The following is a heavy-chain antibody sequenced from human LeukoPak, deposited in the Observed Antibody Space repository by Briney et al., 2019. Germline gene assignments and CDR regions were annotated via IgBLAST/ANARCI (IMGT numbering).Heavy chain of an antibody. CDR3: ARQAGYCSSTSCYTRNYYFDY. V-gene: IGHV5-51*01. J-gene: IGHJ4*02. CDR1: GYSFTNNW. Sequence: GESLKISCKGSGYSFTNNWIGWVRQMPGKGLEWMGITYPGDSNTRYSPSFQGQVTISADKSISTAYLQWSSLKASDTAMYYCARQAGYCSSTSCYTRNYYFDYWGQGTLVTVSS. D-gene: IGHD2-2*02. CDR2: TYPGDSNT.